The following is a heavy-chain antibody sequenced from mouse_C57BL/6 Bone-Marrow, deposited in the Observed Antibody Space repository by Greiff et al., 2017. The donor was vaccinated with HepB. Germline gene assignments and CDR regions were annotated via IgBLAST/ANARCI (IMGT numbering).Heavy chain of an antibody. J-gene: IGHJ3*01. CDR3: ARSYYGSTPWFAY. D-gene: IGHD1-1*01. CDR1: GFTFSDYY. Sequence: LMESGGGLVQPGGSLKLSCAASGFTFSDYYMYWVRQTPEKRLEWVAYISNGGGSTYYPDTVKGRFTISRDNAKNTLYLQMSRLKSEDTAMYYCARSYYGSTPWFAYWGQGTLVTVSA. CDR2: ISNGGGST. V-gene: IGHV5-12*01.